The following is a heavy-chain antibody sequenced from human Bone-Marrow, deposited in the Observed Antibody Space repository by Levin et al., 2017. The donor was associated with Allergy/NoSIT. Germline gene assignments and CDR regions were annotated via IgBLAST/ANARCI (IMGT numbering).Heavy chain of an antibody. CDR2: FDPEDGET. V-gene: IGHV1-24*01. CDR3: ATDPNSSYGDY. Sequence: GESLKISCQVSGYTLTELSMHWVRQAPGKGLEWMGGFDPEDGETIYAQKFQGRVTMTEDTSTDTAYMELSSLRSEDTAVYYCATDPNSSYGDYWGQGTLVTVSS. D-gene: IGHD3-16*01. CDR1: GYTLTELS. J-gene: IGHJ4*02.